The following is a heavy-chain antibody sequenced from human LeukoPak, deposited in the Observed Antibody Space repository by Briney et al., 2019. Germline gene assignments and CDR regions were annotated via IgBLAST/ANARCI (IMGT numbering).Heavy chain of an antibody. CDR2: IKPDGSEK. D-gene: IGHD6-19*01. J-gene: IGHJ4*02. V-gene: IGHV3-7*01. CDR1: GFTFSNDW. CDR3: ASGIYSS. Sequence: PGGSLRLSCGASGFTFSNDWMAWVRQAPGKGLEWVANIKPDGSEKYYVDSVKGRFTISRGNAKNLMYLQMNSLRAEDTAVYFCASGIYSSWGQGVLVTVSS.